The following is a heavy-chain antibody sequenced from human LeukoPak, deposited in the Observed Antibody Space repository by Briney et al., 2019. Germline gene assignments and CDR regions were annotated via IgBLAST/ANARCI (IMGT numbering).Heavy chain of an antibody. Sequence: KPSETLSPPCRVSGGSLSSFYWSLVRPPAGEGRGWVGRIYTTGNTDYNPSLKSRVTMSVDTSKNQFSLNLSSVTAADTAVYYCARDARGWSGFDYWGQGTLVTVSS. CDR3: ARDARGWSGFDY. V-gene: IGHV4-4*07. J-gene: IGHJ4*02. CDR1: GGSLSSFY. D-gene: IGHD3-3*01. CDR2: IYTTGNT.